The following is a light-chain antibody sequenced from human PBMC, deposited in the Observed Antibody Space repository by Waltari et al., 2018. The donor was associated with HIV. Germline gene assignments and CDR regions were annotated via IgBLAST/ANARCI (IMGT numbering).Light chain of an antibody. CDR3: QQYNNWPPYT. J-gene: IGKJ2*01. Sequence: EIVMTQSPATLSVSPGERDTLHCRASQSVSSNLAWYQQKPGQAPRLLIYGASTRATGIPARFSGSGSGTEFTLTISSLQSEDFAVYYCQQYNNWPPYTFGQGTKLEIK. V-gene: IGKV3-15*01. CDR1: QSVSSN. CDR2: GAS.